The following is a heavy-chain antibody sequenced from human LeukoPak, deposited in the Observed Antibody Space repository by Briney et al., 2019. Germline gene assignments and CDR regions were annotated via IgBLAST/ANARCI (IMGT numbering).Heavy chain of an antibody. CDR1: GFTFSIYG. CDR2: ISYDGSNK. V-gene: IGHV3-30*18. Sequence: PGGSLRLSCAASGFTFSIYGMHWVRQAPGKGLEWVAVISYDGSNKYYADSVKGRFTISRDNSKNTLYLQMNSLRAEDTAVYYCAKAAAALDYWGREPWSPSPQ. CDR3: AKAAAALDY. D-gene: IGHD2-2*01. J-gene: IGHJ4*02.